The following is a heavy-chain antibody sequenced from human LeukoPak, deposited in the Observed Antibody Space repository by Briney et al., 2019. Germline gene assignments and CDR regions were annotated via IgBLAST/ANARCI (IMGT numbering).Heavy chain of an antibody. D-gene: IGHD4-11*01. CDR1: GYPFTSYA. V-gene: IGHV1-18*01. CDR2: ISTYNDNT. J-gene: IGHJ4*02. Sequence: ASVKVSCKTSGYPFTSYAISWVRQAPRQGLEWMGWISTYNDNTNQAEKFQGRVSMTTDTSTSTAYMELRSLRSDDTAVYYCATTQDYRYYVLGYFDYWGRGTLVTVSS. CDR3: ATTQDYRYYVLGYFDY.